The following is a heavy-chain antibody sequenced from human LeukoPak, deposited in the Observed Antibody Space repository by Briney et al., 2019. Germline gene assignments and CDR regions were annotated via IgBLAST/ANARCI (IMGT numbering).Heavy chain of an antibody. J-gene: IGHJ6*03. CDR1: GFTFSRYG. CDR3: AKDRCSNGIGCYYYYMDV. V-gene: IGHV3-23*01. CDR2: ISGSGGST. Sequence: GGSLRLSCAASGFTFSRYGMSWVRQAPGKGLEWVSAISGSGGSTYYADSVKGRFTISRDNSKNTLYLQMNSLRAEDTAVYYCAKDRCSNGIGCYYYYMDVWGKGTTVTISS. D-gene: IGHD2-8*01.